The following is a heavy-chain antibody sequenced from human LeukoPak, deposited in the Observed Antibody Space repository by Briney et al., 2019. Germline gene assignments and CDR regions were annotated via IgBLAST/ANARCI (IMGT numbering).Heavy chain of an antibody. CDR2: IRGSGGST. Sequence: GGSLRLSCAASGFTFSGYAMSWVRQAPGKGLEWVSAIRGSGGSTYYADSVKGRFAISRDNSKNTLYLQMNSLRAEDTAVYYCAKSGGGTTITTAHYWGRGTLVTVSS. J-gene: IGHJ4*02. CDR3: AKSGGGTTITTAHY. CDR1: GFTFSGYA. D-gene: IGHD3-16*01. V-gene: IGHV3-23*01.